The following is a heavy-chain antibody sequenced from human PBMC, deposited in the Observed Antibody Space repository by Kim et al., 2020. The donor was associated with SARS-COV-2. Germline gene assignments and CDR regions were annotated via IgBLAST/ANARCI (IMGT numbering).Heavy chain of an antibody. J-gene: IGHJ4*02. Sequence: GGSLRLSCAASGFSLNTYPMHWVRQAPGKGLEWVAVISYDGSQKFYADSVKGRFTISRDNSKNTLYLQMNSLRTEDTAVYYCARDLGLAGDDEGYWGQGTLVTVSS. D-gene: IGHD6-19*01. CDR3: ARDLGLAGDDEGY. CDR1: GFSLNTYP. V-gene: IGHV3-30-3*01. CDR2: ISYDGSQK.